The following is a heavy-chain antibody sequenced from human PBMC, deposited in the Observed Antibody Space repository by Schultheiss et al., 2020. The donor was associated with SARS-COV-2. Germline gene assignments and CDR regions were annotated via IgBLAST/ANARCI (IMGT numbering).Heavy chain of an antibody. D-gene: IGHD3-16*02. Sequence: ASVKVSCKASGGTFSSYAISWVRQAPGQGLEWMGWINPNSGGTNYAQKFQGWVTMTRDTSISTAYMELSRLRSDDTAVYYCARSQRVYDYIWGSYRYNWFDPWGQGTLVTVSS. V-gene: IGHV1-2*04. CDR3: ARSQRVYDYIWGSYRYNWFDP. J-gene: IGHJ5*02. CDR1: GGTFSSYA. CDR2: INPNSGGT.